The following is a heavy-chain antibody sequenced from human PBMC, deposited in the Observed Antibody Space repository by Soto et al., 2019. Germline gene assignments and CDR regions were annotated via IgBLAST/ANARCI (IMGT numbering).Heavy chain of an antibody. CDR2: IYYSGST. J-gene: IGHJ5*02. CDR3: ARPFQPRYCSGGSCYSGWFDP. D-gene: IGHD2-15*01. CDR1: GGSISSSSYY. Sequence: SETLSLTCTVSGGSISSSSYYWGWIRQPPGKGLEWIGSIYYSGSTYYNPSLKSRVTISVDTSKNQFSLKLSSVTAADTAVYYCARPFQPRYCSGGSCYSGWFDPWGQGTLVTVSS. V-gene: IGHV4-39*01.